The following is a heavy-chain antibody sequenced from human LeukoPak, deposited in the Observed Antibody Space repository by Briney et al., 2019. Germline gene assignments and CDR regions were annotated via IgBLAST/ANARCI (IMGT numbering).Heavy chain of an antibody. D-gene: IGHD3-3*01. V-gene: IGHV3-23*01. CDR3: AKAYYDFWSGNDYMDV. CDR2: IFGSGSIT. CDR1: GFTFSIYA. Sequence: PGGSLRLSCAASGFTFSIYAMSWVRQAPGKGLEWVSAIFGSGSITYYADSVKGRCTISRDNSKKTMYLQMNSPRAEDTAVYYCAKAYYDFWSGNDYMDVWGKGTRVMVSS. J-gene: IGHJ6*03.